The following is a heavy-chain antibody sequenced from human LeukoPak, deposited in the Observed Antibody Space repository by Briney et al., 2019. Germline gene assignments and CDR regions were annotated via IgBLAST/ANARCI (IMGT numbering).Heavy chain of an antibody. CDR2: IYYSGST. D-gene: IGHD2-2*03. J-gene: IGHJ4*02. Sequence: SETLSLTCTVSGGSISSYYWNWIRQPPGKGLEWIGYIYYSGSTNYNPSLKSRVTISVDTSKNQFSLKLSSVTAADTAVYYCARHGSGYCSSTSCSPKWGQGTLVTVSS. CDR3: ARHGSGYCSSTSCSPK. CDR1: GGSISSYY. V-gene: IGHV4-59*08.